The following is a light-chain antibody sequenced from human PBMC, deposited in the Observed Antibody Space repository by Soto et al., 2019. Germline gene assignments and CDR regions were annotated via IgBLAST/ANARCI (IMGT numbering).Light chain of an antibody. CDR3: QQYGSAPPIT. CDR2: GAS. J-gene: IGKJ5*01. Sequence: IVFTQTLGTLSLSPSDRTPLSCSASQSVSSSYLAWYQQKPGQAPRLLIYGASSRATCIPDRFSGSGSGTDFTLTISRLEPEDFAVYYCQQYGSAPPITFGQGTRLEI. CDR1: QSVSSSY. V-gene: IGKV3-20*01.